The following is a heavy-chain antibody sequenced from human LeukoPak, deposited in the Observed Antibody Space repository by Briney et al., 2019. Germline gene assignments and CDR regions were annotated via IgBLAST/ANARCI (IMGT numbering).Heavy chain of an antibody. CDR2: ISYDGSNK. CDR1: GFTFSSYG. V-gene: IGHV3-30*03. J-gene: IGHJ3*02. D-gene: IGHD2-21*02. Sequence: GRSLRLSCAASGFTFSSYGMHWVRQAPGKGLEWVAVISYDGSNKYYADSVKGRFTISRDNSKNTLYLQMNSLRAEDTAVYYCAREQLKGGDLDAFDIWGQGTMVTVSS. CDR3: AREQLKGGDLDAFDI.